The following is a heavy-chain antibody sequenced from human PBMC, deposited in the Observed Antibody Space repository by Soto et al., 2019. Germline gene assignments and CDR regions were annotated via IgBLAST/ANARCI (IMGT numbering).Heavy chain of an antibody. CDR3: AYLRGFTGYPGD. J-gene: IGHJ4*02. V-gene: IGHV4-4*07. Sequence: SETLSLTCTVSGGSISSYYWSWIRQPAGKGLEWIGRIYTSGSTNYNPSLKSRVTMSLDTSKNQFSLKLTSVTAADTALYYCAYLRGFTGYPGDWGQGTLVTVSS. D-gene: IGHD3-16*01. CDR1: GGSISSYY. CDR2: IYTSGST.